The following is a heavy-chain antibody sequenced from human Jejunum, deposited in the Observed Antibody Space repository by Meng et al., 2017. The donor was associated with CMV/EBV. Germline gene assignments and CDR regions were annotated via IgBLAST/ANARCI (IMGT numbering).Heavy chain of an antibody. J-gene: IGHJ1*01. D-gene: IGHD6-19*01. CDR3: ARDRESSGWYASKYFQY. V-gene: IGHV3-20*03. Sequence: FPVYGLGWIRLVPGKGLSSFPAINWYAGRPVFGDSVKGRFTLSRDNVKNSLYLQMNSLSAGDTAFYYCARDRESSGWYASKYFQYWGRGTLVTVSS. CDR2: INWYAGRP. CDR1: FPVYG.